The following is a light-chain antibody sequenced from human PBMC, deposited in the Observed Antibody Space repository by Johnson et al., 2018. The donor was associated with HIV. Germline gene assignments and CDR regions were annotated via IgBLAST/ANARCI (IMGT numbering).Light chain of an antibody. CDR2: DNN. J-gene: IGLJ1*01. V-gene: IGLV1-51*01. Sequence: HSVLTQPPSVSAAPGQKVTISCSGSTSNFENYYVSWYQQLPGTAPKLLIYDNNKRPSGIPDRFSGSKSGTSATLGITGLQTGDEADYYCGTWDSSLSASYVFGTGTKVTVL. CDR3: GTWDSSLSASYV. CDR1: TSNFENYY.